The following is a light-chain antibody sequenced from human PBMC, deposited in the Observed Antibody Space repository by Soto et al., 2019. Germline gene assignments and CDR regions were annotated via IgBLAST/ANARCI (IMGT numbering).Light chain of an antibody. CDR3: CSYAGSYYV. Sequence: QSVLTQPRSVSGSPGQSVTISCTGTSSDVGGYNYVSRYQQHPGKAPKLMIYDVSKRPSGVPDRFSGSKSGNTASLTISGLQAEDEADYYCCSYAGSYYVFGTGTKSPS. CDR2: DVS. CDR1: SSDVGGYNY. V-gene: IGLV2-11*01. J-gene: IGLJ1*01.